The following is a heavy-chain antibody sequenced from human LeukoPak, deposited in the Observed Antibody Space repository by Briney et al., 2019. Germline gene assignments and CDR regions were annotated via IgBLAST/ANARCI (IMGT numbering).Heavy chain of an antibody. Sequence: SETLSLTCTVSGGSVSSGSYYWSWIRQPPGKGLEWIGYIYYSGSTNYNPSLKSRVTISVDTSKNQFSLKLSSVTAADTAVYYCARGENHVLLWFGEFYWFDPWGQGTLVTVSS. CDR1: GGSVSSGSYY. D-gene: IGHD3-10*01. CDR3: ARGENHVLLWFGEFYWFDP. V-gene: IGHV4-61*01. CDR2: IYYSGST. J-gene: IGHJ5*02.